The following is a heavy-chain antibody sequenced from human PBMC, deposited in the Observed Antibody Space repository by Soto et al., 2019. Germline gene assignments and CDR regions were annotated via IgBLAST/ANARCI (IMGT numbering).Heavy chain of an antibody. CDR3: AKVLSNYSDYIWGSYDY. D-gene: IGHD3-16*01. J-gene: IGHJ4*02. CDR1: GFNFNSYG. V-gene: IGHV3-30*18. CDR2: ISYDGSNQ. Sequence: QVQLVESGGGVVQPGRSLRLSCAASGFNFNSYGMHWVRQAPGKGLEWVAVISYDGSNQDYADSVKGRFTISRDNSKNTLYLQMYSLRAEDTAVFYCAKVLSNYSDYIWGSYDYWGQGTLVTVSS.